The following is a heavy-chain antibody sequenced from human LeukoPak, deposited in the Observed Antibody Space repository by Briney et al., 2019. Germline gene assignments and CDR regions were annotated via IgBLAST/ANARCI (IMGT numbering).Heavy chain of an antibody. D-gene: IGHD2-8*01. CDR3: AKDSVPPNAPYYFDY. CDR2: IRYDGSNK. J-gene: IGHJ4*02. CDR1: GFTFSSYG. Sequence: GGSLRLSCAASGFTFSSYGMHWVCQAPGKGLEWVAFIRYDGSNKYYADSVKGRFTISRDNSKNTLYLQMNSLRAEDTAVYYCAKDSVPPNAPYYFDYWGQGTLVTVSS. V-gene: IGHV3-30*02.